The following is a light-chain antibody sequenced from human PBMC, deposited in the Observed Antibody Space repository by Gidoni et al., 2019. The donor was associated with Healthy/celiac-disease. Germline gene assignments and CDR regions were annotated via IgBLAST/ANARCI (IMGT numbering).Light chain of an antibody. J-gene: IGKJ4*01. CDR3: QQRDSSPLT. CDR2: AAS. V-gene: IGKV1-39*01. Sequence: DIQITHAPSALSTSVGDRVTITCRASQSISSYLNWYQQKPGKAPKLLIYAASSLPSGVTPRFSGSGSGTDFTLTISSLQPEDFATYYCQQRDSSPLTFGGETKVEIK. CDR1: QSISSY.